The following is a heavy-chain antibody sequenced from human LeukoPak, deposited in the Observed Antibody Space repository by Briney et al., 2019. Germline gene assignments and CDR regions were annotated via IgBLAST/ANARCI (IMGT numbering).Heavy chain of an antibody. J-gene: IGHJ3*02. D-gene: IGHD3-9*01. CDR2: VYYSGKT. Sequence: SETLSLTCAVSGGSLITANFFWGWIRQPPGTGLEWIGSVYYSGKTYYNPSLKSRVSISVDTSKNQFSLRLTSVTAADTAVYYCAREASGGYDILNGYFNSGFDIWGQGTTVTASS. CDR1: GGSLITANFF. CDR3: AREASGGYDILNGYFNSGFDI. V-gene: IGHV4-39*07.